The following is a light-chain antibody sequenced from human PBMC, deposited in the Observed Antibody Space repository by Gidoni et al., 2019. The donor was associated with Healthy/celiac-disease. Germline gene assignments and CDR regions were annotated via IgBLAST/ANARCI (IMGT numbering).Light chain of an antibody. J-gene: IGLJ2*01. V-gene: IGLV1-40*01. CDR2: GNS. CDR1: SSNIGAAYY. Sequence: QSVLTPPPSGSGAPGQRVTISCTGSSSNIGAAYYAHWYQQLPVTAHKLLIYGNSNRPSGVPDRFSCSKSGTSASLAITGLQAEDEADYYCQSYDSSRSGVVFGGGTKLTVL. CDR3: QSYDSSRSGVV.